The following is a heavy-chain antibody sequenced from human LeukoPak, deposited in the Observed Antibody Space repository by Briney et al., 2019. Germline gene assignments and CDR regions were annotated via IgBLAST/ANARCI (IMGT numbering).Heavy chain of an antibody. CDR1: GGSISSGGYS. V-gene: IGHV4-30-2*01. CDR3: ARAYSSGGYFDY. Sequence: SQTLSLTCAVSGGSISSGGYSWSWIRQPPGKGLEWIGYIYHSGSTYYNPSLKSRVTISVDRSKNQFSLKLSSVTAADTAVYYCARAYSSGGYFDYWGQGTLVTVSS. D-gene: IGHD6-19*01. CDR2: IYHSGST. J-gene: IGHJ4*02.